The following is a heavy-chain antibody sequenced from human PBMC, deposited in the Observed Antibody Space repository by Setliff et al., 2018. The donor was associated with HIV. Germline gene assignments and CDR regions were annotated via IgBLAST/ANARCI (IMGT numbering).Heavy chain of an antibody. CDR3: AIFFVTSVTTQDH. D-gene: IGHD4-17*01. Sequence: SETLSLTCTVSGVSISTYYWIWIRQSPGKGLEWIGYIYSSGSTYYNPSLRSRVTISVDTSKNQFSLKLSSVTAADTALYYCAIFFVTSVTTQDHWGQGTLVTVSS. V-gene: IGHV4-59*04. CDR2: IYSSGST. J-gene: IGHJ4*02. CDR1: GVSISTYY.